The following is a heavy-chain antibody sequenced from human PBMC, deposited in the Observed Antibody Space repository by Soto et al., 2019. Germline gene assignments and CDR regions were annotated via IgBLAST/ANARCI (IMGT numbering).Heavy chain of an antibody. CDR3: ARVAAAGRGTDD. Sequence: EVQLVESGGGLVQPGGSLRLSCAASGFTFSNYWMYWVRQAPGKGLEWVATITQDGSDRYYVDSVKGRFTISRDNSKNSLYLQMNSLRAEDTAVYSCARVAAAGRGTDDWGQGTLVTVSS. V-gene: IGHV3-7*04. J-gene: IGHJ4*02. CDR2: ITQDGSDR. CDR1: GFTFSNYW. D-gene: IGHD6-13*01.